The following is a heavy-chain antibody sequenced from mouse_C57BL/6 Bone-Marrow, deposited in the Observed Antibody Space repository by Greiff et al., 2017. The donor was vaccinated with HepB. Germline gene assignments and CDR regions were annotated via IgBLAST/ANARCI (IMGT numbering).Heavy chain of an antibody. CDR1: GYTFTSYT. V-gene: IGHV1-4*01. J-gene: IGHJ4*01. Sequence: QVQLQQSGAELARPGASVKMSCKASGYTFTSYTMHWVKQSPGQGLEWIGYINPSSGYTKYKQKFKDKATLTADKSSSTAYMQLSSLTSEDSAVYYCARDDSGYYGSSYNYYAMDYWGQGTSVTVSS. CDR3: ARDDSGYYGSSYNYYAMDY. D-gene: IGHD1-1*01. CDR2: INPSSGYT.